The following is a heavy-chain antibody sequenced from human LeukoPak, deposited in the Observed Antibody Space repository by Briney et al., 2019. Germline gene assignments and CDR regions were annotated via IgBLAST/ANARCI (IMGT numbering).Heavy chain of an antibody. CDR3: ARSGGWFGGFEDY. D-gene: IGHD3-10*01. V-gene: IGHV4-59*01. CDR2: IYYSGST. J-gene: IGHJ4*02. CDR1: GGSISSYY. Sequence: SETLSLTCTVSGGSISSYYWSWIRQPPGKGLEWIGYIYYSGSTNYNPSLKSRVTISVDTSKNQFSLKLSSVTAADTAVYYCARSGGWFGGFEDYWGQGTLVTVSS.